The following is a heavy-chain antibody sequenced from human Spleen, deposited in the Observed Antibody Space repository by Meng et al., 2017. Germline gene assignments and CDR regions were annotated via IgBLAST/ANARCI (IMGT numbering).Heavy chain of an antibody. D-gene: IGHD4-17*01. Sequence: GESLKISCAGFGFTFSKYTMHWVRQAPGKGLEWVAIMSYDGSNTYYADSVKGRFTISRDNSKTTLYLQMNSLRAEDTAVYYCARGGDYGTFYYYYYAMDVWGQGTTVTVSS. V-gene: IGHV3-30*04. CDR3: ARGGDYGTFYYYYYAMDV. J-gene: IGHJ6*02. CDR2: MSYDGSNT. CDR1: GFTFSKYT.